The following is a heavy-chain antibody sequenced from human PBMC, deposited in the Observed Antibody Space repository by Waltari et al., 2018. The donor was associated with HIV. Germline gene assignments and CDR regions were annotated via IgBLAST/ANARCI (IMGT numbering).Heavy chain of an antibody. V-gene: IGHV6-1*01. D-gene: IGHD1-26*01. CDR1: GASVSSNSAA. J-gene: IGHJ4*02. CDR2: TYYMSKWYN. Sequence: QVQLQQSGPGLVKPSQTLSLTCAISGASVSSNSAAWNWIRQSPSRGLEWLGRTYYMSKWYNDYALFVKGRVTITPDTSGNQFSLQLNSVTPEDTAVYYCARGSNKLLDYWGQGTLVTVSS. CDR3: ARGSNKLLDY.